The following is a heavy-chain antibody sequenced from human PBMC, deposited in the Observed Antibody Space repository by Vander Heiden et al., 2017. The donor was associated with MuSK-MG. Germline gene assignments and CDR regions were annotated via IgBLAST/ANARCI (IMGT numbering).Heavy chain of an antibody. CDR2: VNRNSGNS. V-gene: IGHV1-8*01. D-gene: IGHD5-18*01. J-gene: IGHJ6*02. Sequence: QVQLVQSGAEVKQPASSVKVSCMSSGDTFTSYDINWVRQATGQGLEGLGWVNRNSGNSGSALKFQGRVTMTRNAATSTAYMELSSLRFDDTAVYYCARATSDTAMIPYYYYGMDVWGQGTTVTVSS. CDR3: ARATSDTAMIPYYYYGMDV. CDR1: GDTFTSYD.